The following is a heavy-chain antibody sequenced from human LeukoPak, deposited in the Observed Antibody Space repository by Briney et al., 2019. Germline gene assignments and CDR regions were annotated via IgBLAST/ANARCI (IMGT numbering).Heavy chain of an antibody. CDR3: ARFDDLFDY. CDR2: IYHSGST. Sequence: SETLSLTCAVSGGSISSGGYSWSWIRQPPGKGLEWIGYIYHSGSTYYNPSLKSRVTISVDRSKNQFSLKLSSVTAADTAVYYCARFDDLFDYWGQGTLVTVSS. CDR1: GGSISSGGYS. V-gene: IGHV4-30-2*01. J-gene: IGHJ4*02.